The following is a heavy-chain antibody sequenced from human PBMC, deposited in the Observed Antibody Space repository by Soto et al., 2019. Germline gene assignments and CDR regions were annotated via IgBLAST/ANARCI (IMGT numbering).Heavy chain of an antibody. CDR1: GGSVSSCSYY. Sequence: QVQLQESGPGLVKPSETLSLTCTVSGGSVSSCSYYWSWLRQPPGKGLEWIGYIYYSGSTNSNPSLKSRVAIAVETSKNTCYLKLRPVPAADMAVYYCAGDFCRGDSCYSRGNWFDPWGQGTLVRVCS. V-gene: IGHV4-61*01. CDR2: IYYSGST. D-gene: IGHD2-15*01. J-gene: IGHJ5*02. CDR3: AGDFCRGDSCYSRGNWFDP.